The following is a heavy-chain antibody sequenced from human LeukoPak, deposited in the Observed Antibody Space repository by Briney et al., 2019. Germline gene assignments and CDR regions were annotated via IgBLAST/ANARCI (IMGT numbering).Heavy chain of an antibody. D-gene: IGHD3-22*01. CDR3: ARQTRYYDSSGYPVLGIFDP. V-gene: IGHV4-59*01. J-gene: IGHJ3*01. Sequence: SETLSLTCSVSGGSIGDYYWSWIRQAPGKGLDWVGYLSNSGSSYYNPSLRSRVTMSLDTSNNRISLRLSSVTAADTAVYYCARQTRYYDSSGYPVLGIFDPWGQGTTVTVSS. CDR1: GGSIGDYY. CDR2: LSNSGSS.